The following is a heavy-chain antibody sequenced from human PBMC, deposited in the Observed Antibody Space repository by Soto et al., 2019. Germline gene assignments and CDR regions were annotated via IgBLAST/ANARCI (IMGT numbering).Heavy chain of an antibody. J-gene: IGHJ3*02. CDR2: IKQDGSEK. Sequence: GGSLRLACAASGFTFSSYWMSWVRQAPGKGLEWVANIKQDGSEKYYVDSVKGRFTISRDNAKNSLYLQMNSLRAEDTAVYYCVRTGGHGVDAAFDIWGQGTMVTVSS. V-gene: IGHV3-7*01. D-gene: IGHD2-15*01. CDR3: VRTGGHGVDAAFDI. CDR1: GFTFSSYW.